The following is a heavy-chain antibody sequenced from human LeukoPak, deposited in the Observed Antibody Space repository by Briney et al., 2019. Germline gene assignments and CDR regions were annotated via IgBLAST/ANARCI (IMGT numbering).Heavy chain of an antibody. CDR2: INPNSGGT. CDR1: GYTITGYY. Sequence: ASVKVSCKASGYTITGYYMHWVRQAPGQGLEWMGWINPNSGGTNYAQKFQGRVTMTRDTSISTAYMELSRLGSDDTAVYYCARGYGSGSYYIPYFDFWGQGTLVTVSS. CDR3: ARGYGSGSYYIPYFDF. V-gene: IGHV1-2*02. D-gene: IGHD3-10*01. J-gene: IGHJ4*02.